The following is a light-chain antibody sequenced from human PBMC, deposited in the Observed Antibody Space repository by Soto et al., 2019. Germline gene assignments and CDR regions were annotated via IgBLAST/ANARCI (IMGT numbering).Light chain of an antibody. CDR3: QQNSNLQGT. J-gene: IGKJ1*01. CDR1: QSVSSY. CDR2: DAS. Sequence: EIVLTQSPATLSLSPGERATLSCRASQSVSSYLAWYQQKPGQAPRLLIYDASNRATGIPDRFSGSGSGTDFTLTISRLEPEDFAVYYCQQNSNLQGTFGQGTKVDIK. V-gene: IGKV3-11*01.